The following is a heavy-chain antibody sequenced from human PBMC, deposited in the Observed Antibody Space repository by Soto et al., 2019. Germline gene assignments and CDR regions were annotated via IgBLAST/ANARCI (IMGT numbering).Heavy chain of an antibody. CDR3: ARDRDLTSSWSFDY. V-gene: IGHV3-11*06. Sequence: GGSLRLSCAASGFTFSDYYRTWIRQAPGEGLEWVSYISTTSDYTNYADSVKGRFTISRDNAKNSLYLQMNSLRAEDTAVYYCARDRDLTSSWSFDYWGQGTLVTVS. D-gene: IGHD6-13*01. CDR2: ISTTSDYT. CDR1: GFTFSDYY. J-gene: IGHJ4*02.